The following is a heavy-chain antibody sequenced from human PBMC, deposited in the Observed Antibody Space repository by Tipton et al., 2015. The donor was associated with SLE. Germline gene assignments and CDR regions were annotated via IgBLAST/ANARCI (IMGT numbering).Heavy chain of an antibody. Sequence: TLSLTCTVSVGSIASYYWSWIRQPAGKGLEWIGYIYDSGSTNYNPPPKSPVTKSTDTSEDPFSLKMGSVTAADTAVYYCARVIRGYTYGHWDYWGQGTLVTVSS. V-gene: IGHV4-59*01. J-gene: IGHJ4*02. CDR3: ARVIRGYTYGHWDY. CDR1: VGSIASYY. D-gene: IGHD5-18*01. CDR2: IYDSGST.